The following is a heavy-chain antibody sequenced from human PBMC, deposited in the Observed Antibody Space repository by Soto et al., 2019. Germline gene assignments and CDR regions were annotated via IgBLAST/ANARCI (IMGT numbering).Heavy chain of an antibody. CDR1: GGSFSGYY. J-gene: IGHJ4*02. Sequence: SETLSLTCAVYGGSFSGYYWSWIRQPPGKGLEWIGEINHSGSTNYNPSLKSRVTISVDTSKNQFSLKLSYVTAAETAVYYCARSRSNDYDSSGRSSGLDYCGQRSLVPVSA. V-gene: IGHV4-34*01. CDR2: INHSGST. D-gene: IGHD3-22*01. CDR3: ARSRSNDYDSSGRSSGLDY.